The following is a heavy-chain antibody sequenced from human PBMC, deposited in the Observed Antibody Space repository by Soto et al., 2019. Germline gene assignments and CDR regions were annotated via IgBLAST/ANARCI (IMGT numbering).Heavy chain of an antibody. CDR2: IDGSGGIT. V-gene: IGHV3-23*01. J-gene: IGHJ5*02. CDR1: VFPFGTTD. Sequence: GGSLRLSCAASVFPFGTTDMSWVRQAPGEWLEWVSTIDGSGGITFYADSVKGRFTISRDNSRNTVYLQMNSLRGDDTALYYCVKNSGWFNTWGQGALVTVSS. D-gene: IGHD3-10*01. CDR3: VKNSGWFNT.